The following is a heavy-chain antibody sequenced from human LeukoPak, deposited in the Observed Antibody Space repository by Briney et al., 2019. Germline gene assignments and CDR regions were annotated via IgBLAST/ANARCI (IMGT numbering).Heavy chain of an antibody. V-gene: IGHV3-21*01. J-gene: IGHJ4*02. CDR1: GFTFSSYS. D-gene: IGHD2-2*01. CDR3: ARARGVVPAAPVGY. CDR2: ISSSSSYI. Sequence: GGSLRLSCAASGFTFSSYSMNWVRQAPGKGLEWVSSISSSSSYIYYADSVKGRFTISRDNAKNSLCLQMNSLRAEDTAVYYCARARGVVPAAPVGYWGQGTLVTVSS.